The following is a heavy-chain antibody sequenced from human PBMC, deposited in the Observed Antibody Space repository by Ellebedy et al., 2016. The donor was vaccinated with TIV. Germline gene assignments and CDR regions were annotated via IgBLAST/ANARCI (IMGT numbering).Heavy chain of an antibody. CDR2: IWYDGGNK. V-gene: IGHV3-33*08. Sequence: GESLKISCAASGFTFSTYAMLWVRQSPGKGLEWVAFIWYDGGNKYYVDSVRGRFTISRDNSKNTLYLQMNNLGAEDTAVYYCARNRHVDRGDCLDYWGQGALVTVSS. J-gene: IGHJ4*02. CDR3: ARNRHVDRGDCLDY. CDR1: GFTFSTYA. D-gene: IGHD2-21*02.